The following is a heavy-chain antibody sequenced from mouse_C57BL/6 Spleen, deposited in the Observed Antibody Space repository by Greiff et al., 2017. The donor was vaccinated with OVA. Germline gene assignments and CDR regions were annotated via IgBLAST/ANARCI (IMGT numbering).Heavy chain of an antibody. D-gene: IGHD2-5*01. J-gene: IGHJ4*01. CDR1: GYAFSSSW. CDR2: IYPGDGDT. Sequence: QVQLQQSGPELVQPGASVKISCKASGYAFSSSWMNWVKQRPGKGLEWIGRIYPGDGDTNYNGKFKGKATLTADKSSSTAYMQLSSLTSEDSAVYFCADYSNYFYAMDYWGQGTSVTVSS. CDR3: ADYSNYFYAMDY. V-gene: IGHV1-82*01.